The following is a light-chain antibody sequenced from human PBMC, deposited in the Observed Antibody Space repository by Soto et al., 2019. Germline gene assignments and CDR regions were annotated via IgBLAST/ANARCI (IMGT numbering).Light chain of an antibody. CDR1: QSVSSSY. CDR3: HQYDTSPPLT. CDR2: GAS. J-gene: IGKJ4*01. V-gene: IGKV3-20*01. Sequence: EIVLTQSPGTLSLSPGERATLSCRASQSVSSSYLAWYQQKPGQAPRLLIYGASSRATGIPDRFSGSGSGTDFTLTISRLEPEDFAVYYCHQYDTSPPLTFGGGTKVEIK.